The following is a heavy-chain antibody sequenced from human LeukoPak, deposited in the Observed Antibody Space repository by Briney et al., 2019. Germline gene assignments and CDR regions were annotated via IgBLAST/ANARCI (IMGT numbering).Heavy chain of an antibody. V-gene: IGHV1-69*04. D-gene: IGHD5-18*01. CDR2: IIPILGIA. CDR3: ARERRDTAMGNDAFDI. J-gene: IGHJ3*02. Sequence: ASVKVSCKAPGGTFSSYAISWVRQAPGQGVEWMGRIIPILGIANYAQKFQGRVTITADKSTSTAYMELSSLRSEDTAVYHCARERRDTAMGNDAFDIWGQGTMATVSS. CDR1: GGTFSSYA.